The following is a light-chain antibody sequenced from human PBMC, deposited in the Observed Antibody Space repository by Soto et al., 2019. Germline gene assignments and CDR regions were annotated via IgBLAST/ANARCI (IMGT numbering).Light chain of an antibody. CDR2: GNS. J-gene: IGLJ1*01. CDR3: QSYDSSLSGYV. CDR1: GSNIGAGYD. Sequence: QSVLTQPPSVSGAPGQRVTISCTGSGSNIGAGYDVHWYQQLPGTAPKLLIYGNSNRPSGVPDRFSGSKSRTSASLAITGLQAEDEADYYCQSYDSSLSGYVFGTGTKLTVL. V-gene: IGLV1-40*01.